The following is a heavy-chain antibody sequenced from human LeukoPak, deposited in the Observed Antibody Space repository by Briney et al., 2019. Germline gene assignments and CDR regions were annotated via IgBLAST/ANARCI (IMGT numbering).Heavy chain of an antibody. CDR2: IYYSGST. J-gene: IGHJ2*01. CDR1: GGSISSYY. V-gene: IGHV4-59*08. D-gene: IGHD1-1*01. CDR3: ARTVPFGYFDL. Sequence: SETLSLTRTVSGGSISSYYWSWIRQPPGKGLEWIGYIYYSGSTNYNPSLKSRVTISVDTSKNQFSLKLSSVTAADTAVYYCARTVPFGYFDLWGRGTLVTVSS.